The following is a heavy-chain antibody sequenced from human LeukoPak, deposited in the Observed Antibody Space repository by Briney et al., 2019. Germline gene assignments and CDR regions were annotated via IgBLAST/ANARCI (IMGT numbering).Heavy chain of an antibody. J-gene: IGHJ6*04. Sequence: PGGSLRLSCAASGFTVSSNYMSSVRQAPGKGLEWVSVIYSGGSTYSADSVKGRFTISRDNSKNTLCLQMNSLRAEDTAVYYCARDRTPNGMDVWGKETTVTVSS. CDR1: GFTVSSNY. V-gene: IGHV3-53*01. CDR3: ARDRTPNGMDV. CDR2: IYSGGST.